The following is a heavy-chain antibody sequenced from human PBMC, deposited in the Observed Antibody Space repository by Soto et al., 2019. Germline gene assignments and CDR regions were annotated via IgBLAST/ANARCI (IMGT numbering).Heavy chain of an antibody. J-gene: IGHJ5*02. CDR3: ARGRSKDFVSSPPPMFDP. CDR1: GFNFETHD. V-gene: IGHV3-13*01. CDR2: IGTLFDR. Sequence: EVHLVESGGGMVQTGGALRLSCVASGFNFETHDMHWVRQVTGKGLEWVAGIGTLFDRFYPDSVKGRFTISRENAKTSVYLQMTKLRTGDTGVYYGARGRSKDFVSSPPPMFDPRGQGTLVTVSS.